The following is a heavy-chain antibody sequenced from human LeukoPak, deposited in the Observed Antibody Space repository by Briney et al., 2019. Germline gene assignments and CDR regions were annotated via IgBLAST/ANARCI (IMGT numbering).Heavy chain of an antibody. CDR1: GFTFSNAW. CDR2: IKSKTDGGTT. J-gene: IGHJ4*02. Sequence: GGSLRLSCAASGFTFSNAWMSWVRQAPGKGLEWVGRIKSKTDGGTTDYVAPVKGGFTISRDDSKNTLYLQMTSLKPAATAVYYCTTDRMQSDLYGSGWGPGTLVTVSS. CDR3: TTDRMQSDLYGSG. V-gene: IGHV3-15*01. D-gene: IGHD3-10*01.